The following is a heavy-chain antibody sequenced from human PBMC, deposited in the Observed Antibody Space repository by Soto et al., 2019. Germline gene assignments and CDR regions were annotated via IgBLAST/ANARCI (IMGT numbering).Heavy chain of an antibody. V-gene: IGHV4-59*01. CDR1: GGSISSYY. CDR2: IYYSGST. J-gene: IGHJ1*01. Sequence: SETLSLTCTVSGGSISSYYWSWIRQPPGKGLEWIGYIYYSGSTNYNPSLKSRVTISVDTSKNQFSLKLSSVTAADTAVYYCARGRASSGYYQYFQHWGQGTLVTVSS. D-gene: IGHD3-22*01. CDR3: ARGRASSGYYQYFQH.